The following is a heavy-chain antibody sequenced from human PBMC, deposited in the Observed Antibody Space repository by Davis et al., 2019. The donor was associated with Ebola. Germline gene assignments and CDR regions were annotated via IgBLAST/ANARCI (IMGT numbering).Heavy chain of an antibody. V-gene: IGHV3-23*01. CDR3: ARDPTVFDY. CDR2: ISGSGGST. Sequence: PGGSLRLSCAASGFTFSSYAMSWVRQAPGKGLEWVSAISGSGGSTYYADSVKGRFTISRDNAKNSLYLQMNSLRAEDTAVYYCARDPTVFDYWGQGTLVTVSS. J-gene: IGHJ4*02. CDR1: GFTFSSYA.